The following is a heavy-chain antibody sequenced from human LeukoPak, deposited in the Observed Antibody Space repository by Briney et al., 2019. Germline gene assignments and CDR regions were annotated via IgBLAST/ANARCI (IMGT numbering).Heavy chain of an antibody. CDR1: GGTFSSYT. J-gene: IGHJ4*02. Sequence: SVKVSCKASGGTFSSYTISWVRQAPGQGLEWMGRIIPILGIANYAQKFQGRVTITADKSTSTAYMELSSLRSEDTAVYYCVRDRASSSWSDYWGQGTLVTVSS. D-gene: IGHD6-13*01. CDR2: IIPILGIA. CDR3: VRDRASSSWSDY. V-gene: IGHV1-69*04.